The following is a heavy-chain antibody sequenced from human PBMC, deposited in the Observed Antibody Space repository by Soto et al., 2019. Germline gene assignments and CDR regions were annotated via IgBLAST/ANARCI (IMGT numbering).Heavy chain of an antibody. CDR3: ARGAREDTAVVIGVRPGEYGVDV. CDR1: GFTFSNYA. J-gene: IGHJ6*02. Sequence: QVQLVESGGGVVQPGRSLRLSCAASGFTFSNYAMHWVRQAPGKGLECVAVISYNGGNRFYRDYVKGRFTISRDNSKNTVHLQIASLRYEDAAVYYCARGAREDTAVVIGVRPGEYGVDVWGQGTTVTVSS. D-gene: IGHD2-15*01. V-gene: IGHV3-30*04. CDR2: ISYNGGNR.